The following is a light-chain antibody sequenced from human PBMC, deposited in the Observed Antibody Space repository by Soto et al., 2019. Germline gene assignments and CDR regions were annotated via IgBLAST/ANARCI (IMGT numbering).Light chain of an antibody. J-gene: IGKJ1*01. CDR1: ESVNSW. Sequence: DIQLTQSPSTLSASIGDRVTITCRASESVNSWLAWYQQKPGKAPKLLIYAASSLQSGVPSRFSGSGSGTDFTLTISSLQPEDFATYHCQQANSFPRTFGQGTKVDIK. V-gene: IGKV1-12*01. CDR3: QQANSFPRT. CDR2: AAS.